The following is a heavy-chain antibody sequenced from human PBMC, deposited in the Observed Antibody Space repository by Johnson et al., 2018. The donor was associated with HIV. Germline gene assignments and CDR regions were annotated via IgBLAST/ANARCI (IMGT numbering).Heavy chain of an antibody. CDR2: IKSRTDGGTT. J-gene: IGHJ3*02. D-gene: IGHD4-23*01. V-gene: IGHV3-15*01. Sequence: VQLVESGGGVVQPGRSLRLSCAASVFTFNNAWMNWVRQAPGKGLEWVGRIKSRTDGGTTDYAAPVKGRFTISRENAKNSLYLQMNSLRAGDTAVYYCARAERVVTPGGAAFDIWGQGTMVTVSS. CDR3: ARAERVVTPGGAAFDI. CDR1: VFTFNNAW.